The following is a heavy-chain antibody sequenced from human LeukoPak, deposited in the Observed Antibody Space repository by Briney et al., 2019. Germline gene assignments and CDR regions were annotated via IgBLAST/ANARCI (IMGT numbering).Heavy chain of an antibody. Sequence: PGGSPRLSCAASGFTFSSYSMNWVRQAPGKGLEWVSSISSSSSYIYYADSVKGRFTISRDNAKNSLYLQMNSLRAEDTAVYYCARGAPPHCSGGSCYEVDAFDIWGQGTMVTVSS. CDR2: ISSSSSYI. V-gene: IGHV3-21*01. J-gene: IGHJ3*02. CDR1: GFTFSSYS. D-gene: IGHD2-15*01. CDR3: ARGAPPHCSGGSCYEVDAFDI.